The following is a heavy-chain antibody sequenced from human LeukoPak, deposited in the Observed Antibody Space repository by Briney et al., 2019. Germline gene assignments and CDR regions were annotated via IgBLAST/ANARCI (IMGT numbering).Heavy chain of an antibody. Sequence: SETLSLTCAVSGGSFSSGGYYWSWIRQHPGKGLEWIGYIYYSGSTYYNPSLKSRVTISVDTSKNQFSLKLSSATAADTAVYYCARDAPSATGELDYWGQGTLVTVSS. CDR1: GGSFSSGGYY. J-gene: IGHJ4*02. CDR3: ARDAPSATGELDY. CDR2: IYYSGST. V-gene: IGHV4-31*11. D-gene: IGHD7-27*01.